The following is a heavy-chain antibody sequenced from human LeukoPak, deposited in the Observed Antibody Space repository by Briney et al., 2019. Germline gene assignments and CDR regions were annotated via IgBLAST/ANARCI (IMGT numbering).Heavy chain of an antibody. CDR1: GGSISSNNW. J-gene: IGHJ4*02. Sequence: SETLSLTCAVSGGSISSNNWWIWVRQSPEKGLEWIGEIYHDGSTNYNPSLKSRVTISMDKSKNQLSLKLNFVTAADTAVYYCARERGGYTYSHDYWGQGTLVTVSS. CDR3: ARERGGYTYSHDY. CDR2: IYHDGST. D-gene: IGHD5-18*01. V-gene: IGHV4-4*02.